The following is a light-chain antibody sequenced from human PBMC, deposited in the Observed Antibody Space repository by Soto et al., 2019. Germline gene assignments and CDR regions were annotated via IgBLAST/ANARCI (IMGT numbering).Light chain of an antibody. CDR1: SSDVGGSNF. CDR2: DVA. J-gene: IGLJ1*01. Sequence: QSLPTQPASVSDSPGQSITISCTATSSDVGGSNFVSWYQQHPGKPPKPIIYDVANRPSGVSNRFSGSKSGSTASLIISRLQTEDEADYYCVSYTSSSTYVVGTGTKVTV. V-gene: IGLV2-14*03. CDR3: VSYTSSSTYV.